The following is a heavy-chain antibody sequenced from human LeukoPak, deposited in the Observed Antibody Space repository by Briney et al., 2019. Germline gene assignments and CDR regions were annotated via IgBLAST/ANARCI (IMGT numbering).Heavy chain of an antibody. D-gene: IGHD1-26*01. CDR3: ARDAGRAGDAFDI. J-gene: IGHJ3*02. V-gene: IGHV3-7*03. Sequence: GGALRLSCAASGFTFRSHWMSWVRQAPGKGLGWVASIKKDGSEKYYVDSVKGRFTVSRDNAKNSLYLQMNSLRVEDTAMYYCARDAGRAGDAFDIWGQGTMVTVSS. CDR1: GFTFRSHW. CDR2: IKKDGSEK.